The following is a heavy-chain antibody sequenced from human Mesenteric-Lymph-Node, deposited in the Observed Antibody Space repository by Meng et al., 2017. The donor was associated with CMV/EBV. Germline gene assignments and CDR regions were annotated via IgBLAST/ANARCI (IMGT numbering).Heavy chain of an antibody. D-gene: IGHD1-26*01. CDR3: VRSAIVGDAIRYYFDY. Sequence: VSSNSGAWDWHRRSPSGSLGWLGRTYYRSKWYNDYPVSVKSRVTINADTSKNQFSLQLNSVTPEDTAVYYCVRSAIVGDAIRYYFDYWGQGSLVTVSS. CDR1: VSSNSGA. CDR2: TYYRSKWYN. V-gene: IGHV6-1*01. J-gene: IGHJ4*02.